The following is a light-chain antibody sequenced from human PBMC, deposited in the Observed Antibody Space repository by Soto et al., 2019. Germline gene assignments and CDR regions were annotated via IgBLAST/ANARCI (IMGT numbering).Light chain of an antibody. CDR1: QSISSW. CDR2: KAS. J-gene: IGKJ1*01. Sequence: DIQVTQSPSTLSASVGDRVTITCRASQSISSWLAWYQQKPGKAPKLLIYKASSLESGVPSRFSGSGSGTEFTLTISSLQPDDFATYYCQQYNSYPWTFGQGTKVDSK. CDR3: QQYNSYPWT. V-gene: IGKV1-5*03.